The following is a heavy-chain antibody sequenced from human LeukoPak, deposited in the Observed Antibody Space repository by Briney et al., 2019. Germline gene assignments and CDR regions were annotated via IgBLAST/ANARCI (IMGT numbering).Heavy chain of an antibody. V-gene: IGHV6-1*01. CDR2: TYYRSKLYN. J-gene: IGHJ6*04. Sequence: SQTLSLTCAISGDSVSSNSAAWNWIRQSPSRGLEWLGRTYYRSKLYNDYAVSVKSRITINPDTSKNQFSLQLNSVTPEDTAVYYCARDRYCSSTSCRAPYYYGMDVWGKGTTVTVSS. CDR3: ARDRYCSSTSCRAPYYYGMDV. D-gene: IGHD2-2*01. CDR1: GDSVSSNSAA.